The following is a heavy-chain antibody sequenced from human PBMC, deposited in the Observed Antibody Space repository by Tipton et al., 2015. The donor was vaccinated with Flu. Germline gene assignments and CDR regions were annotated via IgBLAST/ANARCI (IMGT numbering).Heavy chain of an antibody. CDR3: ARDIDTLWFGEWTFDY. J-gene: IGHJ4*02. V-gene: IGHV3-74*01. Sequence: SLRLSCAASGFTFSSYWMHWVRQAPGKGLVWVSRINSDGSSTSYADSVKGRFTIPRDNAKNTLYPQMNSLRAEDTAVYYCARDIDTLWFGEWTFDYWGQGTLVTVSS. D-gene: IGHD3-10*01. CDR1: GFTFSSYW. CDR2: INSDGSST.